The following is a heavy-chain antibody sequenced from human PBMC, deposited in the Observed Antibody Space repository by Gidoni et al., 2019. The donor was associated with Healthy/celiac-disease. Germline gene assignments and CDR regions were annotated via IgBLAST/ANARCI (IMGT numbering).Heavy chain of an antibody. V-gene: IGHV3-53*01. J-gene: IGHJ4*02. CDR1: GFPVSSNY. CDR2: IYSGGST. D-gene: IGHD1-1*01. Sequence: EVQLVESGGGFIQPGGSLRLSCAASGFPVSSNYMSWVRQAPGKGLEWVSVIYSGGSTYYADSVKGRFTISRDNSKNTLYLQMNSRRAEDTAVYYCALEGDGNYWGQGTLVTVSS. CDR3: ALEGDGNY.